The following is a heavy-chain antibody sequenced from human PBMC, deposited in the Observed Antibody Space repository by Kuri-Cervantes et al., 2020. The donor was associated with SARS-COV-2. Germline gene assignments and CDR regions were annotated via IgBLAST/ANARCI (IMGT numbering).Heavy chain of an antibody. Sequence: ASVKVSCKASGYTFTSYDINWARQATEQGLEWMGWMNPNSGGTNYAQKFQGRVTMTRDTTTDTAYMDLRRLKSEDTAIYYCARVSLGRHQTTRGSALGACDFWGQGTPVTVSS. CDR3: ARVSLGRHQTTRGSALGACDF. D-gene: IGHD3-16*01. CDR1: GYTFTSYD. CDR2: MNPNSGGT. J-gene: IGHJ4*02. V-gene: IGHV1-2*02.